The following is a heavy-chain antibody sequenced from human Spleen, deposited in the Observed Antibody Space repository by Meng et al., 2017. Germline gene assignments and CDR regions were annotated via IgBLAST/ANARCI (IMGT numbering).Heavy chain of an antibody. D-gene: IGHD3-10*01. CDR2: LYSGGIT. V-gene: IGHV3-66*02. Sequence: GESLKISCAASGFTVSSSYMSWVRQAPGQGLEWVSVLYSGGITYYGDSVKGRFTISRDNSKNTLYLQMNSLRPEDTAVYYCARFLGSGTYTDWFDPWGQGTLVTVSS. CDR1: GFTVSSSY. J-gene: IGHJ5*02. CDR3: ARFLGSGTYTDWFDP.